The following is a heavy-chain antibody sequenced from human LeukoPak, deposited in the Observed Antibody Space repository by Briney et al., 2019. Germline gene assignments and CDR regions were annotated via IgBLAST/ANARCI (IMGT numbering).Heavy chain of an antibody. CDR1: GFTFSSYW. CDR2: INSDGSTT. Sequence: GGSLRLSCAASGFTFSSYWMHWVRQAPGKGLVWVSRINSDGSTTNYADSVKGRFTISRDNAENTLYLQMNSLRVEDRAVYYCTRRVSATRWFDPWGQGTLVTVSS. CDR3: TRRVSATRWFDP. D-gene: IGHD2-15*01. J-gene: IGHJ5*02. V-gene: IGHV3-74*01.